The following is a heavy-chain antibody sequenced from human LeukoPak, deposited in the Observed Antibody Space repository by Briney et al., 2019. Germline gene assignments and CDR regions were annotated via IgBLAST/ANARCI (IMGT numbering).Heavy chain of an antibody. Sequence: GGSLRLACAASGFNFDDYGMHWVRQAPGKGLEWVAVISYDGSHKYYADSVKGRFTIARDNSKNTLSLQMNSLRAEDTAVYYCAKEGPWYSFDYWGQGTLVTVSS. V-gene: IGHV3-30*18. D-gene: IGHD2-15*01. CDR3: AKEGPWYSFDY. J-gene: IGHJ4*02. CDR1: GFNFDDYG. CDR2: ISYDGSHK.